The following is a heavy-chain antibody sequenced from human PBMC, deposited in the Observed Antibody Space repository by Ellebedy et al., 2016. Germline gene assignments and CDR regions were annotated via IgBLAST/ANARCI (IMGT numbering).Heavy chain of an antibody. Sequence: SETLSLXXTVSGDSIDSGTYYWSWIRKSAGKGLEWIGRVYATGSANYNPSLKSRVSMSLDTSKNQFSLNLRSVTAADTAVYYCAKENNIVVSARFDPWGQGILVTVSS. D-gene: IGHD3-16*02. CDR3: AKENNIVVSARFDP. CDR1: GDSIDSGTYY. CDR2: VYATGSA. V-gene: IGHV4-61*02. J-gene: IGHJ5*02.